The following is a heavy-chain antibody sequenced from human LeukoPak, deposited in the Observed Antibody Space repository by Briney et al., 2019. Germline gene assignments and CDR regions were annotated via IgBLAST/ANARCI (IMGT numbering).Heavy chain of an antibody. Sequence: ASVKVSCKASGYTFTSNYIHWVRQAPGQGLEWMGMIYPRDGSTSYAQKFQGRVTMTEDTSTDTAYMELSSLRSEDTAVYYCATTPTMVRCCFDYWGQGTLVTVSS. D-gene: IGHD3-10*01. CDR2: IYPRDGST. CDR3: ATTPTMVRCCFDY. J-gene: IGHJ4*02. CDR1: GYTFTSNY. V-gene: IGHV1-46*01.